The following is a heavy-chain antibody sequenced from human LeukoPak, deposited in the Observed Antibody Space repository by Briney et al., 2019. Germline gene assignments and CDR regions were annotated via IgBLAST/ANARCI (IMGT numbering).Heavy chain of an antibody. V-gene: IGHV3-21*01. CDR2: ISSSSSYI. Sequence: PGGSLRLSCAASGFTFSSYSMNWVRQAPGKGLEWVSSISSSSSYIYYADSVKGRFTISRDNAKNSLYLQMNSLRAEDTAVYYCARAQGYYYDSSGYYIDYWGQGTLVTVSS. CDR1: GFTFSSYS. CDR3: ARAQGYYYDSSGYYIDY. D-gene: IGHD3-22*01. J-gene: IGHJ4*02.